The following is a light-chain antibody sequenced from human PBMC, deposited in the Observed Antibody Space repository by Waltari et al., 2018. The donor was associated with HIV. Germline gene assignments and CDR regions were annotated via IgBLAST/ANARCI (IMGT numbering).Light chain of an antibody. J-gene: IGLJ3*02. CDR2: ENK. Sequence: NFILTQPHSVSESPGKTVTISCTRSSGNIASDSVQRYQLRPDNSPPNVIYENKQRRAGVPDRFSGSIDTSTNSASLTISGLMTEDEADYYCLSYDGINQVFGGGTKLTVL. V-gene: IGLV6-57*01. CDR1: SGNIASDS. CDR3: LSYDGINQV.